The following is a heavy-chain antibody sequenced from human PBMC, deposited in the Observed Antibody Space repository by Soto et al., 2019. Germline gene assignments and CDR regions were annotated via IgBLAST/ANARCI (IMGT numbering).Heavy chain of an antibody. CDR2: MNPNSGNT. CDR3: ARGKGYYDSSGYTGPDAFDI. J-gene: IGHJ3*02. CDR1: GYTFTSYD. V-gene: IGHV1-8*01. D-gene: IGHD3-22*01. Sequence: ASVKVSCKASGYTFTSYDINWVRKATGQGLEWMGWMNPNSGNTGYAQKFQGRVTMTRNTSISTAYMELSSLRSEDTAVYYCARGKGYYDSSGYTGPDAFDIWGQGTMVTVSS.